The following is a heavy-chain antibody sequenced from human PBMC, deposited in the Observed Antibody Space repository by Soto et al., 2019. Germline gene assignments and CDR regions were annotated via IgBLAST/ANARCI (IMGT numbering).Heavy chain of an antibody. Sequence: ASVNVSCKSSGVTFNRQDIRWVRQAPGQGLECMGGIIPMFGTPHYAEKFQDRVTITADESTGTAYLELSSLTSEDTAVYYCATSEGRDGYSFDYWGPGTLVTVSS. D-gene: IGHD5-12*01. CDR3: ATSEGRDGYSFDY. J-gene: IGHJ4*02. CDR1: GVTFNRQD. CDR2: IIPMFGTP. V-gene: IGHV1-69*13.